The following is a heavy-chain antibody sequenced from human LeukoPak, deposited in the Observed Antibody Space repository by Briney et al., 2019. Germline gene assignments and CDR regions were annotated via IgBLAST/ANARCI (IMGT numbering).Heavy chain of an antibody. J-gene: IGHJ1*01. D-gene: IGHD3-22*01. CDR1: GGTFSSYA. V-gene: IGHV1-69*06. CDR2: IIPIFGTA. CDR3: ARGRDYYDSSGYYYFAEYFQH. Sequence: SVKVSCKASGGTFSSYAISWVRQAPGQGLEWMGRIIPIFGTANYAQKFQGRVTITADKSTGTAYMELSSLRSEDTAVYYCARGRDYYDSSGYYYFAEYFQHWGQGTLVTVSS.